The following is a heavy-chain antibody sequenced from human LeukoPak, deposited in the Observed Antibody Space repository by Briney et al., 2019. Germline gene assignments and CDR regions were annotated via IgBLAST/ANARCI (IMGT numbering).Heavy chain of an antibody. J-gene: IGHJ4*02. CDR1: GGSFSGYY. D-gene: IGHD6-6*01. CDR2: INHSGST. CDR3: AADSSSRDY. V-gene: IGHV4-34*01. Sequence: NSSETLSLTCAVYGGSFSGYYWSWIRQPPGKGLEWIGEINHSGSTNYNPSLKSRVTISVDTSKSQSSLKLSSVTAADTAVYYCAADSSSRDYWGQGTLVTVSS.